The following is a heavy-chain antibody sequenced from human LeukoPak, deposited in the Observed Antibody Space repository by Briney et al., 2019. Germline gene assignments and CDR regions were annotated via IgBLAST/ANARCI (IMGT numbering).Heavy chain of an antibody. CDR2: IKQDGSEK. J-gene: IGHJ5*02. CDR3: ARDDCSSISCYHNWFDP. D-gene: IGHD2-2*01. V-gene: IGHV3-7*01. Sequence: GGSLRLSCAASGFTFSSYWMSWIRQAPGKGLEWVANIKQDGSEKYYVDSVKGRFTISRDNAKNSLYLQMNSLRAEDTAVYYCARDDCSSISCYHNWFDPWGQGTLVTVSS. CDR1: GFTFSSYW.